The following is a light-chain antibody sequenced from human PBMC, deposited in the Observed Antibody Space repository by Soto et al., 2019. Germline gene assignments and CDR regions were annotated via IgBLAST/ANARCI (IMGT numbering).Light chain of an antibody. CDR1: ITDVGAYNY. V-gene: IGLV2-14*01. Sequence: SVPCLPSSVRGSPGQSLTISCTGTITDVGAYNYVAWYQQHPGKAPKLIIYEVTNRPSGASYRFYASKSGNKASLTISGLHSEDEADYYCISYTGKSASYVFGTGTTVTV. CDR3: ISYTGKSASYV. J-gene: IGLJ1*01. CDR2: EVT.